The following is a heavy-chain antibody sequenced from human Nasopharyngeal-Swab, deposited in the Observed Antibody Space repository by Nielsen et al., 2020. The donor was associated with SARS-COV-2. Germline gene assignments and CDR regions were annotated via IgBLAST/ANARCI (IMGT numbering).Heavy chain of an antibody. CDR3: ARDRNVLRYFDWLGWFDP. J-gene: IGHJ5*02. D-gene: IGHD3-9*01. V-gene: IGHV1-3*01. CDR2: INAGNGNT. Sequence: ASVKVSCKASGYTYNSYDMHWVRQAPGQRLEWMGWINAGNGNTKYSQKFQGRVTITRDTSASTAYMELSSLRSEDTAVYYCARDRNVLRYFDWLGWFDPWGQGTLVTVSS. CDR1: GYTYNSYD.